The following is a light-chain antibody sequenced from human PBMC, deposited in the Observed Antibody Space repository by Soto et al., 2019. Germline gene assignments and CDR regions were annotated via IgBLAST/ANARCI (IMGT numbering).Light chain of an antibody. J-gene: IGKJ4*01. CDR3: QQRSDSPLT. V-gene: IGKV3-11*01. CDR1: QSVGTY. Sequence: EIVLTQSPATLSLSPGERATLSCRASQSVGTYLAWYQQKPGQTPRLLIYDASNRATGIPARFSGSGSGTDFTLTISSLEPEDFAVYYCQQRSDSPLTFGGGTKVEIK. CDR2: DAS.